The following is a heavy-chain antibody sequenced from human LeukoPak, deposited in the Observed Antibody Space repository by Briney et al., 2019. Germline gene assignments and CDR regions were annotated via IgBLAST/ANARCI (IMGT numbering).Heavy chain of an antibody. CDR1: GGAFSGFS. J-gene: IGHJ4*02. D-gene: IGHD6-19*01. V-gene: IGHV4-34*01. CDR3: AIYSSGWYGD. CDR2: IDPDGTT. Sequence: SETLSLTCAVYGGAFSGFSWSWIRQPPGKGLEWIGEIDPDGTTNYNPSLKSRVTVSVDTCKDQFSLNLNSVTAADTAVYYCAIYSSGWYGDWGQGTLVTVSS.